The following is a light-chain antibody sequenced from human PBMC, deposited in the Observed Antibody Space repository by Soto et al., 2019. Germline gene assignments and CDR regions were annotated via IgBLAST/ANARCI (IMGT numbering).Light chain of an antibody. Sequence: ALTQPASVSGSPGQSITISCTGNSSDVGGYNYVSWYQQHPGKAPKFMIYDVSNRPSGVSNRFSGSKSGNTASLTISGLQAEDEADYYCSSYTTSNTRQIVFGTGTKVTV. CDR1: SSDVGGYNY. CDR3: SSYTTSNTRQIV. V-gene: IGLV2-14*01. CDR2: DVS. J-gene: IGLJ1*01.